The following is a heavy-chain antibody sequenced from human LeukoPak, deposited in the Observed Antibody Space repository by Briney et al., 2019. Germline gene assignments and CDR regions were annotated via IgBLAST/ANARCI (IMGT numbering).Heavy chain of an antibody. CDR3: ARGRGDYYYYGMDV. J-gene: IGHJ6*02. D-gene: IGHD3-10*01. CDR1: GYTFTSYG. Sequence: GASVKVSCTASGYTFTSYGISWVRQAPGQGLEWMGGIIPIFGTANYAQKFQGRVTITADESTSTAYMELSSLRSEDTAVYYCARGRGDYYYYGMDVWGQGTTVTVSS. V-gene: IGHV1-69*13. CDR2: IIPIFGTA.